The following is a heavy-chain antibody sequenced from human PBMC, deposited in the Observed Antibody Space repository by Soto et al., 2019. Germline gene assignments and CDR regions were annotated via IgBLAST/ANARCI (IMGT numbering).Heavy chain of an antibody. Sequence: SETLSLTCTISGGSISSDDYYWGWIRQPPGKGLEWIGNIYNSGSTRYNPSLKSRLVISLDTSKNQFSLKLSSVTAVDTAVYYCARVPYYESSGLGDYWGQGILVIVSS. D-gene: IGHD3-22*01. J-gene: IGHJ4*02. CDR2: IYNSGST. V-gene: IGHV4-30-4*01. CDR1: GGSISSDDYY. CDR3: ARVPYYESSGLGDY.